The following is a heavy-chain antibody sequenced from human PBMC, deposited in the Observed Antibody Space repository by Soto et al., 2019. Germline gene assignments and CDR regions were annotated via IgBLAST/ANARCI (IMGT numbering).Heavy chain of an antibody. CDR3: ARDMTPSMIVVVITAAPRYYYGMDV. D-gene: IGHD3-22*01. CDR2: IIPIFGTA. CDR1: GGTFSRYA. J-gene: IGHJ6*02. Sequence: AVKVSCKASGGTFSRYAISWVRQAPGQGLEWMGGIIPIFGTANYAQKFQGRVTITADESTSTAYMELSSLRSEDTAVYYCARDMTPSMIVVVITAAPRYYYGMDVWGQGTTVTVSS. V-gene: IGHV1-69*13.